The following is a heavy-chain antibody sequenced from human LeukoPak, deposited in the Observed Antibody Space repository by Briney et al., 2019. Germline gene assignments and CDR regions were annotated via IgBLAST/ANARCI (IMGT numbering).Heavy chain of an antibody. CDR2: ISCSGDST. J-gene: IGHJ6*02. CDR3: ARDPSGGSPYYYYGMDV. V-gene: IGHV3-23*01. Sequence: GGSLRLSCAASGFTFSINAMTWVRQGPGKGLEWVSDISCSGDSTYYADSVKGRFTISRDNSNNTLYLQMNSMRAEDTAVYYCARDPSGGSPYYYYGMDVWGQGTTVTVSS. CDR1: GFTFSINA. D-gene: IGHD2-15*01.